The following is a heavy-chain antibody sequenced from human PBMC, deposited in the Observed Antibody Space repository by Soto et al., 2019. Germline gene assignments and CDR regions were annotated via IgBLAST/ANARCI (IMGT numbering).Heavy chain of an antibody. J-gene: IGHJ4*02. Sequence: QVQLVQSGAEVKKPGSSVKVSCKASGGTFSSYAISWVRQAPGQGLEWMGGIIPIFGTANYAQKFQGRVTITADESTSTAYMELSSLRSEDTAVYYCATLEDYYYSSGIGKYYFDYWGQGTLVTVSS. V-gene: IGHV1-69*01. D-gene: IGHD3-22*01. CDR3: ATLEDYYYSSGIGKYYFDY. CDR1: GGTFSSYA. CDR2: IIPIFGTA.